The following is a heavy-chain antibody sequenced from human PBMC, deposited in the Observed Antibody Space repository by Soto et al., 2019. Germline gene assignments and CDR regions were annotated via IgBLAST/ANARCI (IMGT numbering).Heavy chain of an antibody. CDR2: ISGSGGST. CDR3: AKSITMVRGVIDAFDI. D-gene: IGHD3-10*01. CDR1: GFTFSSYA. V-gene: IGHV3-23*01. J-gene: IGHJ3*02. Sequence: GGSLRLSCAASGFTFSSYAMSWVRQAPGKGLEWVSAISGSGGSTYYADSVKGRFTISRDNSKNTLYLQMNSLRAEDTAVYYCAKSITMVRGVIDAFDIWGQGTMVTVSS.